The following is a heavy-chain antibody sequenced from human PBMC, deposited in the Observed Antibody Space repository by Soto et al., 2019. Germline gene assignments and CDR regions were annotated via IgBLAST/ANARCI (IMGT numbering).Heavy chain of an antibody. CDR1: GFTFSSYA. D-gene: IGHD6-6*01. V-gene: IGHV3-23*01. Sequence: GGSLRLSCAASGFTFSSYAMSWVRQAPGKGLEWVSAISGSGSSTYYADSVKGRFTISRDNSKNTLYLQMNSLRAEDTAVYYCAKDLYVYSSSSCLDYWGQGTLVTVSS. CDR3: AKDLYVYSSSSCLDY. J-gene: IGHJ4*02. CDR2: ISGSGSST.